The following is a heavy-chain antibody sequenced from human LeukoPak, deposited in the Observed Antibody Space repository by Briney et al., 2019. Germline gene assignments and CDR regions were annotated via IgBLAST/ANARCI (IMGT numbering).Heavy chain of an antibody. CDR3: ARDYGGNSITFGI. Sequence: SETLSLTCTVSGGSISSYYWSGIRQPPGKGLEWIGCIAYSGSTIYNPSLKSRVTITLDTSKNLFSLKLTSVTAADTAVYYCARDYGGNSITFGIWGQGTMVTVSS. V-gene: IGHV4-59*01. J-gene: IGHJ3*02. CDR1: GGSISSYY. D-gene: IGHD4-23*01. CDR2: IAYSGST.